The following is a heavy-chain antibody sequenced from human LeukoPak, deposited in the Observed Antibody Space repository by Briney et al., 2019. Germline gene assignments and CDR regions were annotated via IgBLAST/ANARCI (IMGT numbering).Heavy chain of an antibody. Sequence: GGSLRLSCAASGFTFSNYNIHWVRQAPGKGLEGVAFIRYDGSDKYYADSVKGRFTISRDNSKNTLYLHMISLGPEDTAVYYCAKDGFDYWGQGTLVTVSS. J-gene: IGHJ4*02. V-gene: IGHV3-30*02. CDR2: IRYDGSDK. CDR3: AKDGFDY. CDR1: GFTFSNYN.